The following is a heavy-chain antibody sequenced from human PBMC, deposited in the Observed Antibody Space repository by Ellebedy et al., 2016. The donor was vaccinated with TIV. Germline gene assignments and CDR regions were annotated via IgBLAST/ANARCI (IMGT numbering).Heavy chain of an antibody. J-gene: IGHJ4*02. CDR3: ARDSDPYDYVWGSYRFGY. CDR2: ISAYNGNT. D-gene: IGHD3-16*02. V-gene: IGHV1-18*04. Sequence: GGSLRLXXTGSGYSFTSYGIGWVRQAPGQGLEWMGWISAYNGNTNYAQKLQGRVTMTTDTSTSTAYMELRSLRSDDTAVYYCARDSDPYDYVWGSYRFGYWGQGTLVTVSS. CDR1: GYSFTSYG.